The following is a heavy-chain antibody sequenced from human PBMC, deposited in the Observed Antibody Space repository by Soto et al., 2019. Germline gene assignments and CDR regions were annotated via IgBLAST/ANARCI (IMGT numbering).Heavy chain of an antibody. D-gene: IGHD6-19*01. CDR3: AFLSG. J-gene: IGHJ4*02. CDR1: GFTFSSYA. CDR2: ISYDGSNK. Sequence: QVQLVESGGGVVQPGRSLRLSCAASGFTFSSYAMHWVRQAPGKGLEWVAVISYDGSNKYYADSVKGRFTISRDNSKNTLYLQMSSLRAEDTAVYYCAFLSGWGQGTLVTVSS. V-gene: IGHV3-30-3*01.